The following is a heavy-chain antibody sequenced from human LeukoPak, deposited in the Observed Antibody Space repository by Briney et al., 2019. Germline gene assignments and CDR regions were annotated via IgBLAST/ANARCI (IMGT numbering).Heavy chain of an antibody. Sequence: PSETLSLTCTVSGGSISSSSYYWGWIRQPPGKGLEWIGSIYYSGSTYYNPSLKSRVTISVDTSKNQFSLKLSSVTAADTAVYYCARPRHIAVARGINWFDPWGQGTLVTVSS. CDR2: IYYSGST. V-gene: IGHV4-39*07. CDR3: ARPRHIAVARGINWFDP. J-gene: IGHJ5*02. D-gene: IGHD6-19*01. CDR1: GGSISSSSYY.